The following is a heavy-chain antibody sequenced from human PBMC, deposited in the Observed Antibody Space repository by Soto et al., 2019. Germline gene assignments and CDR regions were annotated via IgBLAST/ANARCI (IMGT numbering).Heavy chain of an antibody. CDR2: ISGSGGST. CDR1: GFTFSSYA. J-gene: IGHJ4*02. D-gene: IGHD3-22*01. Sequence: EVQLLESGGGLVQPGGSLRLSCAASGFTFSSYAMSWVRQAPGKGLEWVSGISGSGGSTYYADSVKGRFTISRDNSKNTLYLQMNSLRAEDTAVYYCAKVRAQYYYDSSGYNKIDYWGQGTLVTVSS. CDR3: AKVRAQYYYDSSGYNKIDY. V-gene: IGHV3-23*01.